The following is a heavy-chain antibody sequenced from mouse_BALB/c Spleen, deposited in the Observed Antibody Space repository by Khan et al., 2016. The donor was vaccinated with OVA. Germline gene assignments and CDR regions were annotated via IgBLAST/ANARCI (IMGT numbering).Heavy chain of an antibody. J-gene: IGHJ4*01. Sequence: EVQLQESGPGLVKPSQSLSLTCSVTGYSITSVYYWNWIRQFPGNKLEWKGYISYDGRNKYNPSLKNRVSITRDPSKNQYFLKLNSVTTEDTATYYCTREDWYYSMVYCVQGPSVTFSS. V-gene: IGHV3-6*02. CDR1: GYSITSVYY. CDR3: TREDWYYSMVY. CDR2: ISYDGRN.